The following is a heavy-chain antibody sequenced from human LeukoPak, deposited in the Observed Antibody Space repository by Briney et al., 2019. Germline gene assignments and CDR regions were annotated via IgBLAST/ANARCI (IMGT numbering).Heavy chain of an antibody. J-gene: IGHJ3*02. CDR1: GFTFSDYY. CDR3: ARDLMITFGGVIVTVAAFDI. V-gene: IGHV3-11*01. D-gene: IGHD3-16*02. CDR2: ISCSGSTI. Sequence: GGSLRLSCAASGFTFSDYYMSWIRQAPGKGLEWVSYISCSGSTIYYADSVKGRFTISRDNAKNSLYLQMNSLRAEDTAVYYCARDLMITFGGVIVTVAAFDIWGQGTMVTVSP.